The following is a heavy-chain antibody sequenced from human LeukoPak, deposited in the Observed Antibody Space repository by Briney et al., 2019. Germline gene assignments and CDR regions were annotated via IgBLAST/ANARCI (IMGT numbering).Heavy chain of an antibody. J-gene: IGHJ4*02. CDR1: GFTFSSYG. CDR2: ISYDGSNK. D-gene: IGHD1-26*01. V-gene: IGHV3-30*18. Sequence: GGSLRLSCAASGFTFSSYGMHWVRQAPGKGLEWVAVISYDGSNKYYADSVKGRFTISRDNSKNTLYLQMNSLRAEDTAVYYCAKAHRPIVGATRFFDYWGQGTLVTVSS. CDR3: AKAHRPIVGATRFFDY.